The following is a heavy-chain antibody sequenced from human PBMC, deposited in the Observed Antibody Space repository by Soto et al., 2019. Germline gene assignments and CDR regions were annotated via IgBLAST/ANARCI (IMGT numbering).Heavy chain of an antibody. D-gene: IGHD2-8*02. Sequence: QVQLQESDPGLVKPSETLSLTCTVSGGSISGYYWSWIRQPPGKGLEWIGYIYYSGTTNYDPSLKSRVTMSVDTSKNQFSLKLSSVTAADTAVYYCARLTGGTYLSFYYYIGVWGKGTTVTVSS. CDR2: IYYSGTT. J-gene: IGHJ6*03. CDR3: ARLTGGTYLSFYYYIGV. CDR1: GGSISGYY. V-gene: IGHV4-59*01.